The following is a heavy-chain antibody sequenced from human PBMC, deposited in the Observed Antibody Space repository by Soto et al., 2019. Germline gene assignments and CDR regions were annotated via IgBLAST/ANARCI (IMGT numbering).Heavy chain of an antibody. CDR2: IYHSGNT. V-gene: IGHV4-39*01. Sequence: SETLSLTCTVSGGSISSSSSYWGWLRQPPGKGLEWIESIYHSGNTYYNPSLKSRVTISVDTSNNQFSLKVTSVTAADTAVSYPARRGTRTVTAVTSGGLDSCGQGTLVTVSS. CDR1: GGSISSSSSY. D-gene: IGHD2-2*01. J-gene: IGHJ5*01. CDR3: ARRGTRTVTAVTSGGLDS.